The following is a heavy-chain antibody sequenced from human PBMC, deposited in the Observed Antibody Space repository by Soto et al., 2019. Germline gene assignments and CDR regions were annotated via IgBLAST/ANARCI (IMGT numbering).Heavy chain of an antibody. CDR2: INAGNGNT. D-gene: IGHD3-10*01. V-gene: IGHV1-3*01. CDR3: ARERITMVRGVINNWFDP. Sequence: GASVKVSCKASGYTFTSYAMHWVRQAPGQRLEWMGWINAGNGNTKYPQKFQGRVTITRDTSASTAYMELSSLRPEDTAVYYCARERITMVRGVINNWFDPWGQGTLVTVSS. CDR1: GYTFTSYA. J-gene: IGHJ5*02.